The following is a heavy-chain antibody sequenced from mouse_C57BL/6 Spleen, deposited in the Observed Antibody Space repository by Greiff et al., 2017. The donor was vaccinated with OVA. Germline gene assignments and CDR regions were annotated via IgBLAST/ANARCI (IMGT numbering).Heavy chain of an antibody. J-gene: IGHJ1*03. Sequence: EVKVVESGGGLVKPGGSLKLSCAASGFTFSSYTMSWVRQTPEKRLEWVATISGGGGNTYYPDSVKGRFTIARDNAKNTLYLQMSSLRSEDTAWYYCARQGYGSSYWYFDVWGTGTTVTVSS. CDR2: ISGGGGNT. D-gene: IGHD1-1*01. V-gene: IGHV5-9*01. CDR3: ARQGYGSSYWYFDV. CDR1: GFTFSSYT.